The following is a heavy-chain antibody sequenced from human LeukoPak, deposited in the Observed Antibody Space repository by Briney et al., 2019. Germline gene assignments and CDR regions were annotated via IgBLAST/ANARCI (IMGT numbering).Heavy chain of an antibody. CDR1: GYTFTSYY. V-gene: IGHV1-2*02. J-gene: IGHJ3*02. CDR3: ARGCGSDWWDAFDI. CDR2: INPNSGAT. Sequence: GASVKVSCKASGYTFTSYYIHWVRQAPGQGLEWMGWINPNSGATDYAQNFQGRVTMTSDTSTTTAYMELIRLRSDDTALFYCARGCGSDWWDAFDIWGQGTMVTVSS. D-gene: IGHD2-8*02.